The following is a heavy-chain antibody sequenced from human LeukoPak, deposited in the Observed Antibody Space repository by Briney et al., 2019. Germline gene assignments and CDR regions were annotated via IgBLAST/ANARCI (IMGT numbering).Heavy chain of an antibody. CDR2: ISSNGGST. V-gene: IGHV3-64D*06. Sequence: LAGGSLRLSCSASGFTFRSYAMHWVRQAPGKGLEYVSAISSNGGSTYYADSVKGRFTISRDNSKNTLCLQMSSLRAEDTAVYYCVKDRGVAAAGFDYWGQGTLVTVSS. D-gene: IGHD6-13*01. CDR3: VKDRGVAAAGFDY. J-gene: IGHJ4*02. CDR1: GFTFRSYA.